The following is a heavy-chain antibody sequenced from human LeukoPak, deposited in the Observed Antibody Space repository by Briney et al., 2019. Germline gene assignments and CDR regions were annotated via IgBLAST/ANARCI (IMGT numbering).Heavy chain of an antibody. CDR2: ISYDGSNK. CDR3: ASDLDSSSCLDY. V-gene: IGHV3-30-3*01. CDR1: GFTFSSYA. Sequence: GGSLRLSCAASGFTFSSYAMHWVRQAPGKGLEWVAVISYDGSNKYYADSVKGRFTISRDNSKNTLYLQMNSLRAEDTAVYYCASDLDSSSCLDYWGQGTLVTVSS. J-gene: IGHJ4*02. D-gene: IGHD6-13*01.